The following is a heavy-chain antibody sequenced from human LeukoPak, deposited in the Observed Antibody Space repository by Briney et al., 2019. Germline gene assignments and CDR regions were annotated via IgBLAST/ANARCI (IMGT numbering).Heavy chain of an antibody. CDR3: ARAPDTAMVIFDY. J-gene: IGHJ4*02. D-gene: IGHD5-18*01. V-gene: IGHV4-59*01. CDR1: GGSISSYY. Sequence: SETLSLTCTVSGGSISSYYWSWIRQPPGRGLEWIGYIYYSGSTNYNPSLKSRVTISVDTSKNQFSLKLSSVTAADTAVYYCARAPDTAMVIFDYWGQGTLVTVSS. CDR2: IYYSGST.